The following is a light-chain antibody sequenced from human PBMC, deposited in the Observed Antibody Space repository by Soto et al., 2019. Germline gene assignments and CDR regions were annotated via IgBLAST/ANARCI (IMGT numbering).Light chain of an antibody. Sequence: EIVMTQSPVTLSLSPGERATLSCRASQNISRSLAWYQQKPGQGPSLLIYGTSTRAGGVPARFSGGGSGTEFTLTITSLQSEDFAVYYCHQRQSWPRTFGQGTKVDIK. CDR2: GTS. J-gene: IGKJ1*01. CDR3: HQRQSWPRT. CDR1: QNISRS. V-gene: IGKV3-15*01.